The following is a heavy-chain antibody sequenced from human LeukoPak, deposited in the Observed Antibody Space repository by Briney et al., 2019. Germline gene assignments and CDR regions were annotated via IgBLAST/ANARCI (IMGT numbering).Heavy chain of an antibody. CDR2: IRAYNGNT. V-gene: IGHV1-18*01. D-gene: IGHD3-22*01. CDR3: ARVPSYDSRRVQPGFFDY. CDR1: GYTFTSYG. Sequence: ASVTVSCKASGYTFTSYGISWVRQAPGQGLEWMGWIRAYNGNTNYAQTLQGRVTMTTDTSTSTAYMELRSLRSDDTAVYYCARVPSYDSRRVQPGFFDYWGQGTLVTVSS. J-gene: IGHJ4*02.